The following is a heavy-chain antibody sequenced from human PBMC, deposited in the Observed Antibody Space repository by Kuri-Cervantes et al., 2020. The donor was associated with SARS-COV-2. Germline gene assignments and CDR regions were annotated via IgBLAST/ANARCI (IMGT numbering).Heavy chain of an antibody. V-gene: IGHV4-34*01. Sequence: GSLRLSCAVYGGSFSDYYWSWVRQPPGKGLEWIGEINHSGSTNYNPSLKSRVTISVDTSKNQFSLKLSSVTAADTAVYYCARGRGCSGGSCYRGKRYWYFDLWGRGTLVTVSS. J-gene: IGHJ2*01. CDR2: INHSGST. D-gene: IGHD2-15*01. CDR1: GGSFSDYY. CDR3: ARGRGCSGGSCYRGKRYWYFDL.